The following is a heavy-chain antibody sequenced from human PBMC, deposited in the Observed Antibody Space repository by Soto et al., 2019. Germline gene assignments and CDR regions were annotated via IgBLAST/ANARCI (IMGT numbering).Heavy chain of an antibody. J-gene: IGHJ4*02. CDR2: INAGNGNT. V-gene: IGHV1-3*01. CDR3: GLLGTYRSSWHDY. CDR1: GYTFTSYA. Sequence: QVQLVQSGAEVKKPGASVQVSCKASGYTFTSYAMHWVRQAPGQRLEWMGWINAGNGNTKYSQKFQGRVTITKDTSPSTDYMELSSLRSEDTAVYCCGLLGTYRSSWHDYWRQGTLVTVSS. D-gene: IGHD6-13*01.